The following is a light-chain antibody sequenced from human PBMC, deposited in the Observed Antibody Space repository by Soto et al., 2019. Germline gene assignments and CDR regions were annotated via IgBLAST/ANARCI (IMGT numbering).Light chain of an antibody. CDR3: QQYYGDPLT. Sequence: AIRMTQSPSSFSASTGDRVTITCRASQGISSYLAWYQQKPGKAPKLLIYAASTLQSGVPSRFSGSGSGTDFTLTISCLQSEDFATYYCQQYYGDPLTFGGGTKVEIK. J-gene: IGKJ4*01. CDR2: AAS. V-gene: IGKV1-8*01. CDR1: QGISSY.